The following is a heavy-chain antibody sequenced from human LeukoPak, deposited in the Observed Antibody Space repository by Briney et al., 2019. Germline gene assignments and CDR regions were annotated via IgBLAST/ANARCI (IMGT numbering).Heavy chain of an antibody. Sequence: GGSLRLSCAASEFTFSSFAMSWVRQPPGKGLEWVSTISSSGGSTFYAESVKGRFTISRDNAKDSLYLQMNSLRPEDTALYYCAKDYDSSGYYPDYWGQGTLVTVSS. CDR3: AKDYDSSGYYPDY. J-gene: IGHJ4*02. CDR2: ISSSGGST. CDR1: EFTFSSFA. V-gene: IGHV3-23*01. D-gene: IGHD3-22*01.